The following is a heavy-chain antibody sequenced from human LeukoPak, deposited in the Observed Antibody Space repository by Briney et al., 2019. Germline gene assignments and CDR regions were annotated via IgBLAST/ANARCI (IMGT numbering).Heavy chain of an antibody. J-gene: IGHJ4*02. CDR3: AKDKEGYYDSSGYWDY. CDR1: GFIFSNYW. CDR2: IKQDGGEK. D-gene: IGHD3-22*01. V-gene: IGHV3-7*03. Sequence: GGSLRLSCAASGFIFSNYWMTWVRHAPGKGLEWVATIKQDGGEKYYVDSVEGRFTISRDNAKNSLSLQMNSLRAEDTAVYYCAKDKEGYYDSSGYWDYWGQGTLVTVSS.